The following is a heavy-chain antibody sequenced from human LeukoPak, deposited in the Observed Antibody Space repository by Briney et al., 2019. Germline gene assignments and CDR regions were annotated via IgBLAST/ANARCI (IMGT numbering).Heavy chain of an antibody. CDR3: ARPSSSWYADPCDI. CDR2: INHSGST. Sequence: SEPLSLTCGVYDGSFSDYYWSWIRQPPGKGLEWIGEINHSGSTNYNPSLKSRVTISVDTSKNQFSLNLSSVTAADTAVYYCARPSSSWYADPCDIWGQETMVTVSS. CDR1: DGSFSDYY. V-gene: IGHV4-34*01. D-gene: IGHD6-13*01. J-gene: IGHJ3*02.